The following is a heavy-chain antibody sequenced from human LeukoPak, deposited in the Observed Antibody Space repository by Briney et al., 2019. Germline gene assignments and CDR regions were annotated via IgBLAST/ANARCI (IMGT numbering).Heavy chain of an antibody. J-gene: IGHJ4*02. V-gene: IGHV3-21*01. Sequence: PGGSLRLSCAASGFTFSSYSMNWVRQAPGKGLEWVSSISSSSSYIYYADSVKGRFTISRDNAKNSLYLQMNSLRAEDTAVYYCARDRSAGDGYDGFDYWGQGTLVTVSS. CDR2: ISSSSSYI. CDR1: GFTFSSYS. CDR3: ARDRSAGDGYDGFDY. D-gene: IGHD5-24*01.